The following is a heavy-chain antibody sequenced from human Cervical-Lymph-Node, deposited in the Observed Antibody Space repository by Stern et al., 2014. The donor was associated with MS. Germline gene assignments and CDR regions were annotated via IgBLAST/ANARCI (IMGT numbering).Heavy chain of an antibody. CDR1: GYDFTSSD. D-gene: IGHD6-13*01. J-gene: IGHJ4*02. CDR2: MNPNSGNT. CDR3: ARGQGSSWYEDLDY. V-gene: IGHV1-8*01. Sequence: VQLVESGSEVKTPRDSVKASCKTSGYDFTSSDINWVRQATGQGLAWKGWMNPNSGNTGYAQKFQGRVTMTRNTSISTAYMELSSLRSEDTAVYYCARGQGSSWYEDLDYWGQGTLVTVSS.